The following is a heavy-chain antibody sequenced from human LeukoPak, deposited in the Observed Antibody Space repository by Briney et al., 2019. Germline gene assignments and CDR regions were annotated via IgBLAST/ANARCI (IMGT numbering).Heavy chain of an antibody. Sequence: SVKVSCKASGYTFTSYGISWVRQAPGQGLEWMGGIIPIFGTANYAQKFQGRVTITADESTSTAYMELSSLRSEDTAVYYCARTIISTMVRGVKNGMDVWGQGTTVTVSS. J-gene: IGHJ6*02. CDR2: IIPIFGTA. CDR3: ARTIISTMVRGVKNGMDV. CDR1: GYTFTSYG. V-gene: IGHV1-69*13. D-gene: IGHD3-10*01.